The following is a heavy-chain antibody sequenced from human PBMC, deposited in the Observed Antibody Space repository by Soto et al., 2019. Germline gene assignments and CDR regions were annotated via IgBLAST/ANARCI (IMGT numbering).Heavy chain of an antibody. Sequence: GGSLRLSCAASGFTFSSYGMHWVRQAPGKGLEWVAVISYDGSNKYYADSVKGRFTISRDNSKNTLYLQMNSLRAEDTAVYYCARWCLELRLVFDYWGQGTLVTVSS. CDR1: GFTFSSYG. J-gene: IGHJ4*02. CDR3: ARWCLELRLVFDY. CDR2: ISYDGSNK. V-gene: IGHV3-30*03. D-gene: IGHD1-7*01.